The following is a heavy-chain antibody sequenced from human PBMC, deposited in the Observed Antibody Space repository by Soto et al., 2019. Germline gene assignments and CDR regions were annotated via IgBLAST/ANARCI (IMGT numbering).Heavy chain of an antibody. J-gene: IGHJ6*03. CDR1: GFTFSSYA. CDR2: ISGSGGST. CDR3: AKGRALDGSGRSYYMDV. D-gene: IGHD3-10*01. Sequence: GGSLRLSCAASGFTFSSYAMSWVRQAPGKGLEWVSAISGSGGSTYYADSVKGRFTISRDNSKNTLYLQMNSLRAEDTAVYYCAKGRALDGSGRSYYMDVWGKGTTVTVSS. V-gene: IGHV3-23*01.